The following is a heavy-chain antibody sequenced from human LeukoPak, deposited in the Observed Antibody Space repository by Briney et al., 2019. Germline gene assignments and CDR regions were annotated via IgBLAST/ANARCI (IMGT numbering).Heavy chain of an antibody. J-gene: IGHJ4*02. CDR2: FDPEDGET. V-gene: IGHV1-24*01. D-gene: IGHD1-26*01. CDR3: ATDPRVVGATTIDY. Sequence: ASVKVSCKVSGYTLTELSMHWVRQAPGKGLEWMGGFDPEDGETIYAQKFQGRVTMTEDTSTDTAYMELSSLRSDDTAVYYCATDPRVVGATTIDYWGQGTLVTVSS. CDR1: GYTLTELS.